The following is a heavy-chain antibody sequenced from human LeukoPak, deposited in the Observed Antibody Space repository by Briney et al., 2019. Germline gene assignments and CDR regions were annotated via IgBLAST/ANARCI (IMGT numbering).Heavy chain of an antibody. J-gene: IGHJ4*02. CDR2: IIPIFGTA. CDR3: ARAHYYDGTSYYAYFDS. CDR1: GGTFSSYA. D-gene: IGHD3-22*01. V-gene: IGHV1-69*05. Sequence: GASVKVSCKASGGTFSSYAISWVRQAPGQGLEWMGGIIPIFGTANYAQKFQGRVTITTDESTSTAYMELSSLRSEDTAVYYCARAHYYDGTSYYAYFDSWGQGTLVTVSS.